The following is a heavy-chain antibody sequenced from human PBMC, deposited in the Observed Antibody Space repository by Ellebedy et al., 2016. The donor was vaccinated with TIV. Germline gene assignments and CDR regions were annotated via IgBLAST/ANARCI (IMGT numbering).Heavy chain of an antibody. Sequence: GESLKISCVASGFPVSSYGMHWVRQAPGKGPEWVAIISYDGTDKDYADSVKGRFTISRDNSKNTLYLQMNSLRAEDSAVYYCTKDKGTGGSCHDYWGQGTLVTVSS. D-gene: IGHD2-15*01. V-gene: IGHV3-30*18. J-gene: IGHJ4*02. CDR2: ISYDGTDK. CDR3: TKDKGTGGSCHDY. CDR1: GFPVSSYG.